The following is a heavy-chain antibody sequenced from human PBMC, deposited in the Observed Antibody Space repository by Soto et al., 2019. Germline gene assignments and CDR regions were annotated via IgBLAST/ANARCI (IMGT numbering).Heavy chain of an antibody. Sequence: GGSLRLSCAASGFTFSSYGMHWVRQAPGKGLEWVAVISYDGSNKYYADSVKGRFTISRDNSKNTLYLQMNSLRAEDTAVYYCAKDKGVSAVAGNYFDYWGQGTLVTVSS. CDR2: ISYDGSNK. CDR1: GFTFSSYG. J-gene: IGHJ4*02. CDR3: AKDKGVSAVAGNYFDY. D-gene: IGHD6-19*01. V-gene: IGHV3-30*18.